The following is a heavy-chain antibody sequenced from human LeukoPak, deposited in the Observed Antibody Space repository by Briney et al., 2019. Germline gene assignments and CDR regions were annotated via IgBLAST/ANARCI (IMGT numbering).Heavy chain of an antibody. J-gene: IGHJ4*02. CDR2: INHRRST. Sequence: SETLSLTCAVYGGSFSGYYWSWIRQPPGKGLEWIGEINHRRSTNYNPSLKSRVTMSVDTSKNQFSLNLSSVTAADTAVYHCARIYCSSTSCYTIDYWGQGTLVTVSS. CDR1: GGSFSGYY. V-gene: IGHV4-34*01. CDR3: ARIYCSSTSCYTIDY. D-gene: IGHD2-2*02.